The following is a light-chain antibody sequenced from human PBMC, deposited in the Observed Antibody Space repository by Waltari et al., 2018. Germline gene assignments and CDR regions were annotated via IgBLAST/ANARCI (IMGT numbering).Light chain of an antibody. J-gene: IGKJ2*01. CDR2: GAS. V-gene: IGKV3D-7*01. CDR1: QSVSSSY. CDR3: QQDYDT. Sequence: PGERVTLSCRASQSVSSSYLTWYQQKPGQAPRLLIYGASTRATSIPARFSGSESGTDFTLTISSLQPEDFAVYYCQQDYDTFGQGTKLEI.